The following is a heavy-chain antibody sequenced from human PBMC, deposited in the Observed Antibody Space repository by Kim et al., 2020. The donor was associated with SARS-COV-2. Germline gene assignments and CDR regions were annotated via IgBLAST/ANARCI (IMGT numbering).Heavy chain of an antibody. V-gene: IGHV3-30-3*01. J-gene: IGHJ3*02. CDR1: GFSFSSYT. CDR2: ISYDGSNK. CDR3: ARSNVVVVTVHAFDI. Sequence: GGSLRLSCAASGFSFSSYTISWVRQAPGKGLEWVAIISYDGSNKYYADSVKGRFTISRDNSKNTLYLQMNSLRAEDTAVYYCARSNVVVVTVHAFDIWGQGTMVTVSS. D-gene: IGHD2-21*02.